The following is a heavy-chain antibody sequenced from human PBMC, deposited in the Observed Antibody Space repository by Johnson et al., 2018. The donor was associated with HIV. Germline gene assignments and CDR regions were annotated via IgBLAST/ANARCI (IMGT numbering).Heavy chain of an antibody. CDR1: GFTFSDYY. CDR3: ARNGDGYTPDAFDI. J-gene: IGHJ3*02. V-gene: IGHV3-11*04. CDR2: ISSSGSTI. Sequence: QVQLVESGGNLVKPGGSLRLSCAASGFTFSDYYMSWIRQAPGKGLEWISYISSSGSTIYYADSVKGRFTISRDNAKNSLYLQMNSLRVEVTAVYFCARNGDGYTPDAFDIWGQGTVVTVSS. D-gene: IGHD5-24*01.